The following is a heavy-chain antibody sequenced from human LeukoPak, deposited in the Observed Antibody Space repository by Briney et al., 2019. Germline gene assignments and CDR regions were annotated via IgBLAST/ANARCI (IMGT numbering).Heavy chain of an antibody. Sequence: ASVKVSCKASGYTFTGYYMHWVRQAPGQGLEWMGWINPNSGGTNYAQKFQGWVTMTRDTSISTAYMELSRLRSDDTAVYYCAREDSSGWYGRSGASDIWGQGTMVTVSS. D-gene: IGHD6-19*01. CDR2: INPNSGGT. CDR3: AREDSSGWYGRSGASDI. V-gene: IGHV1-2*04. CDR1: GYTFTGYY. J-gene: IGHJ3*02.